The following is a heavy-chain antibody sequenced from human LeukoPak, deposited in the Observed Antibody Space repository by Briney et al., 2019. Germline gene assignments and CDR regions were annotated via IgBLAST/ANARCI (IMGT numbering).Heavy chain of an antibody. V-gene: IGHV3-53*01. CDR2: IYSGDRGTT. J-gene: IGHJ4*02. CDR1: GFTVSSNY. Sequence: GGSLRLSCAASGFTVSSNYMSWVRQAPGMGLEWVSVIYSGDRGTTYSADSVKGRFTISRDHSKNTLYLQMNRLHGDVMAVYYCAKLTYNWNYSDFDYWGQGTLVTVSS. CDR3: AKLTYNWNYSDFDY. D-gene: IGHD1-7*01.